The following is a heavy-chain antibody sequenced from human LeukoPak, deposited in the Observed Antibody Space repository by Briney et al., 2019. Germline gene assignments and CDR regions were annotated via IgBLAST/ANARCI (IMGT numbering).Heavy chain of an antibody. CDR1: GYRFSSYW. V-gene: IGHV5-10-1*01. J-gene: IGHJ6*02. D-gene: IGHD4-11*01. CDR2: IDPSDSYT. Sequence: GESLKISCKGSGYRFSSYWIGWVRQMPGKGLEWMGRIDPSDSYTNYSPSFQGHVTISADKSISTAYLQWSSLKASDTAMYYCARHPTVTTWGMDVWGQGTTVTVSS. CDR3: ARHPTVTTWGMDV.